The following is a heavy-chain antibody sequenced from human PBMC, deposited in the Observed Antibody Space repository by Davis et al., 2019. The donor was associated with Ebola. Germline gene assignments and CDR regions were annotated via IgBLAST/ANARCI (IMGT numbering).Heavy chain of an antibody. D-gene: IGHD1-1*01. CDR1: GYTFSGNY. Sequence: AASVKVSCKASGYTFSGNYIQWVRQAPGQGLEWIGRINPNSGGTNYAQNVQGRVTMTTDTSTSTAYMEVGSLKSDDTAVYYCARAQFPTTSDHWGQGTLVTVSS. CDR2: INPNSGGT. J-gene: IGHJ4*02. CDR3: ARAQFPTTSDH. V-gene: IGHV1-2*06.